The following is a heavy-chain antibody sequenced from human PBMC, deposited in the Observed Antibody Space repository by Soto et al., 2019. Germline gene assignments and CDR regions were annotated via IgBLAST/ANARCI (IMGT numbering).Heavy chain of an antibody. J-gene: IGHJ3*02. CDR1: GDSVSSDSAA. V-gene: IGHV6-1*01. D-gene: IGHD6-19*01. CDR3: ARTTWLDYAFDI. CDR2: TYYRSKLYN. Sequence: QVQLQQSGPGLMRPSQTLSLTCAISGDSVSSDSAAWNWIRQSPSRGLEWLGRTYYRSKLYNDYVGYVKSRLPINPDTSKNQFSLQLKSMTPDDTAIYYCARTTWLDYAFDIWGQGTMVTVSS.